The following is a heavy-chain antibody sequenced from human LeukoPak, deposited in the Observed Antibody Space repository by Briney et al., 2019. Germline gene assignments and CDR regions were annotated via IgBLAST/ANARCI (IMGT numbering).Heavy chain of an antibody. CDR1: GGSVSSGSYY. J-gene: IGHJ4*02. D-gene: IGHD6-13*01. CDR3: AREESAAGLDY. CDR2: IYYSGST. V-gene: IGHV4-61*01. Sequence: SETLSLTCTVSGGSVSSGSYYWSWIRQPPGKGLEWIGYIYYSGSTNYNPSLKSRVTISVDTSKNQFSLKLSSVTAADTAVYYCAREESAAGLDYWGQGTLVTVSS.